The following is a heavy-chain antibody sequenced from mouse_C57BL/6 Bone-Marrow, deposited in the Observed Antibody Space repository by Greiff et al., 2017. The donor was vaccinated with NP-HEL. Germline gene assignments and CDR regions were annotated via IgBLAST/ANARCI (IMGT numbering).Heavy chain of an antibody. Sequence: EVQLVESGGGLVQPGGSLKLSCAASGFTFSDYYMYWVRQTPEKRLEWVAYISNGGGSTYYPDTVKGRFTISRDNAKNTLYLQMSRLKSEDTAMDYCARHQGAYYAMDYWGQGTSVTVSS. J-gene: IGHJ4*01. V-gene: IGHV5-12*01. CDR1: GFTFSDYY. CDR2: ISNGGGST. D-gene: IGHD3-2*02. CDR3: ARHQGAYYAMDY.